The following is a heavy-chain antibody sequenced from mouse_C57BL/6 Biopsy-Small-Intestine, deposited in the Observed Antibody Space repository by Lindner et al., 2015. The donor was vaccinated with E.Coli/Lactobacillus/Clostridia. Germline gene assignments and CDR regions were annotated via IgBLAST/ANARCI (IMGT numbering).Heavy chain of an antibody. CDR1: GYAFSSSW. V-gene: IGHV1-82*01. CDR3: ARRGYDYDVAMDY. Sequence: VQLQESGPELVKPGASVKISCKAFGYAFSSSWMNWVKQRPGKGLEWIGRIYPGDGDTNYNGKLKGKATLTADKSSSTAYMQLSSLTSEDSAVYFCARRGYDYDVAMDYWGQGTSVTVSS. J-gene: IGHJ4*01. CDR2: IYPGDGDT. D-gene: IGHD2-4*01.